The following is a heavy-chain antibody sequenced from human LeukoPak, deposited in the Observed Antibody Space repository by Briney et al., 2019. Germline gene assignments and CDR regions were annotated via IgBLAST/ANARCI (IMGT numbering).Heavy chain of an antibody. CDR1: GGSFSGYY. Sequence: PSETLSLTCAVYGGSFSGYYWSWIRQPPGKGLEWIGEINHSGSTNYNPSLKSRVTISVDKSKNQFSLKLSSVTAADTAVYYCARGIPYSSSWYYYYYYYMDVWGKGTTVTVSS. CDR2: INHSGST. V-gene: IGHV4-34*01. J-gene: IGHJ6*03. CDR3: ARGIPYSSSWYYYYYYYMDV. D-gene: IGHD6-13*01.